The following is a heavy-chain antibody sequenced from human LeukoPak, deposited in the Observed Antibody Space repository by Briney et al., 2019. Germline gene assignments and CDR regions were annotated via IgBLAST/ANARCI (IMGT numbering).Heavy chain of an antibody. CDR1: GYSISSGYY. CDR2: IYHSGNT. D-gene: IGHD6-19*01. J-gene: IGHJ3*02. Sequence: SETLSLTCAVSGYSISSGYYWGWIRQPPGKGLEWIGSIYHSGNTYYNPSLKSRVTTSVDTSKNQFSLKLSSVTAADTAVYYCANRSGGQWLASGDAFDIWGQGTMVTVSS. V-gene: IGHV4-38-2*01. CDR3: ANRSGGQWLASGDAFDI.